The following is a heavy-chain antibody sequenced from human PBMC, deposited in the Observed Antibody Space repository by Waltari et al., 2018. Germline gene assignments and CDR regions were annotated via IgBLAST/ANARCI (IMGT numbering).Heavy chain of an antibody. CDR1: GFIFSSYE. D-gene: IGHD2-21*01. Sequence: EVQLVESGGGLVQPGGSLRLSCAASGFIFSSYEMNWVRQAPGKGLEWVSYISSSGSTIYYADSVKGRFTISRDNARNSLYLQMNSLRAEDTAVYYCARDNIHIVPFDFWGQGTLVTVSS. V-gene: IGHV3-48*03. CDR3: ARDNIHIVPFDF. J-gene: IGHJ4*02. CDR2: ISSSGSTI.